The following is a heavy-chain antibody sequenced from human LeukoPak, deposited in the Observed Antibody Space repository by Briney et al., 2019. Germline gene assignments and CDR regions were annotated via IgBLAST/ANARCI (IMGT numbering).Heavy chain of an antibody. Sequence: PGGSLRLSCAASGFTFSSYSMNWVRQAPGKGLEWVSSIGSSSSYIYYADSVRGRFTISRDNAKNSLYLQMNSLRAEDTAVYYCAREGGSPTAEFDYWGQGTLVTVSS. CDR2: IGSSSSYI. J-gene: IGHJ4*02. D-gene: IGHD6-19*01. CDR1: GFTFSSYS. V-gene: IGHV3-21*01. CDR3: AREGGSPTAEFDY.